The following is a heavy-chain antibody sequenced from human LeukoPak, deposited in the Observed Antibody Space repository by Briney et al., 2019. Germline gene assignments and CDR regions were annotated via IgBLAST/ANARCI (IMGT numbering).Heavy chain of an antibody. CDR3: ASGAQSDY. CDR2: INNSGNTI. V-gene: IGHV3-48*03. D-gene: IGHD1-26*01. Sequence: GGSLRLSYAASGFTFSTYEMNWVRQAPGKGLEWVSSINNSGNTIYYADSVKGRFTISRDNSKNSLYLQMNSLRAEDTAVYYCASGAQSDYWGQGTLVTVSS. CDR1: GFTFSTYE. J-gene: IGHJ4*02.